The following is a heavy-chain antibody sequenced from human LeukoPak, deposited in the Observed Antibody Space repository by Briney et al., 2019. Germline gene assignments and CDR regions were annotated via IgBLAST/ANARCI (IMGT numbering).Heavy chain of an antibody. CDR3: AKVVPSSYYFGM. D-gene: IGHD2-21*01. J-gene: IGHJ6*02. Sequence: PSETLSLTCTVSGGSISTYYWSWIRQSPGKGLDWIGYIHDTGSTNYNPSLKTGSSISVNRPRSQSSLRLSSVTAADTAVYFFAKVVPSSYYFGM. CDR1: GGSISTYY. V-gene: IGHV4-59*08. CDR2: IHDTGST.